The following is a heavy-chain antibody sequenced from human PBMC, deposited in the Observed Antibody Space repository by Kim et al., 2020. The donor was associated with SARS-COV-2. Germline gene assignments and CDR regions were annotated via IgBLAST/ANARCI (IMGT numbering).Heavy chain of an antibody. V-gene: IGHV3-48*02. CDR2: IRGGSGTI. CDR1: GCTFSTYS. D-gene: IGHD6-6*01. J-gene: IGHJ4*02. CDR3: ARDRAAARPVFDY. Sequence: GGSLRLSCAASGCTFSTYSMSWVRQAPGKGLEWVSYIRGGSGTIYYADSVKGRFSISRDNAKNSLYLQLKSLRDEDTAVYYCARDRAAARPVFDYWGQGTLFTVSS.